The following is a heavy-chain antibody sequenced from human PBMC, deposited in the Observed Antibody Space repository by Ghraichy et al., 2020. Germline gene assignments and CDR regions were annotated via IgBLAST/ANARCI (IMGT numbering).Heavy chain of an antibody. CDR1: GFTFSSYS. CDR3: ARDRSSSWGLYYYYYGMDV. CDR2: ISSSSSTI. Sequence: GSLRLSCAASGFTFSSYSMNWVRLAPGKGLEWVSYISSSSSTIYYADSVKGRFTISRDNAKNSLYLQMNSLRDEDTAVYYCARDRSSSWGLYYYYYGMDVWGQGTTVTVSS. D-gene: IGHD6-13*01. V-gene: IGHV3-48*02. J-gene: IGHJ6*02.